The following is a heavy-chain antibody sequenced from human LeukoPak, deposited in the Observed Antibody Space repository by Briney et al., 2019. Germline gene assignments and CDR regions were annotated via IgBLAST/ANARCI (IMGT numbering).Heavy chain of an antibody. CDR3: AKDRPSLYDILTGHEY. V-gene: IGHV3-23*01. D-gene: IGHD3-9*01. CDR2: ISESGDNGDST. Sequence: GGSLRLSCAASGFTFGSYSMNWVRQVPGKGLQWVSTISESGDNGDSTYYADSVKGRFSISRDISKNTLYLRMNSLRAEDTAVYYCAKDRPSLYDILTGHEYWGQGTLVTVSS. J-gene: IGHJ4*02. CDR1: GFTFGSYS.